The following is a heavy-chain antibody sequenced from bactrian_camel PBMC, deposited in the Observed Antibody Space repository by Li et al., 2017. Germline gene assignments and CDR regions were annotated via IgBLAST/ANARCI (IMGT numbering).Heavy chain of an antibody. CDR2: IDVDGVT. D-gene: IGHD1*01. V-gene: IGHV3S26*01. CDR1: GPTKYTLSRYC. Sequence: HVQLVESGGGSVQTGGSLRLTCATSGPTKYTLSRYCMGWFRQTPGQQREGVAAIDVDGVTTYSDFVKGRFTISKDNATNTLSLQMNSLKPEDTGVYFCAAESIGGYCEEGQGTQVTVS. J-gene: IGHJ4*01.